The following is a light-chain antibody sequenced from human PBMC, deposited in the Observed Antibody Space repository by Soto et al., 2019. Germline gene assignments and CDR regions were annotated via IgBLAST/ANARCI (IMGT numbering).Light chain of an antibody. Sequence: VLTQSPDTLSLSPGERATLSCRASQSSSSQYLAWYQQRPGQPPRLLIYGVFIRANGIPDRFSGSGFGSDFTLTISRLEPEDFAVYYCQDFAYPEWTLGQGTKVDIK. CDR2: GVF. CDR1: QSSSSQY. CDR3: QDFAYPEWT. J-gene: IGKJ1*01. V-gene: IGKV3-20*01.